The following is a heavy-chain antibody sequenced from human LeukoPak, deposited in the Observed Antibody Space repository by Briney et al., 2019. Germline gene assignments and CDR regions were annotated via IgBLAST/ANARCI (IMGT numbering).Heavy chain of an antibody. CDR2: IWYDRSNK. J-gene: IGHJ4*02. Sequence: PGGSLRLSCAASGFTFSSYGMHWVRQAPGKGLEWVAVIWYDRSNKFYADSVKGRFTISRDNSKNTLYLQMNSLRAEDTAVYYCARDRAAADLAYWGQGPLVTVSS. D-gene: IGHD6-13*01. CDR3: ARDRAAADLAY. V-gene: IGHV3-33*01. CDR1: GFTFSSYG.